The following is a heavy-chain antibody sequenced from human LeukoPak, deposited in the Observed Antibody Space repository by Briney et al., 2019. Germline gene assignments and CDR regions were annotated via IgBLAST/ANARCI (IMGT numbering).Heavy chain of an antibody. CDR1: GFTFSSYW. CDR2: INSDGSST. Sequence: GGSLRLSCAASGFTFSSYWMHWVRQAPGKGLVWVSRINSDGSSTSYADSVKGRFTISRDNSENTVYLQMNSLRAEDTAMYYCAKNGQTYTGWSHFFRNWGQGTLVTVSS. V-gene: IGHV3-74*01. CDR3: AKNGQTYTGWSHFFRN. J-gene: IGHJ4*02. D-gene: IGHD6-19*01.